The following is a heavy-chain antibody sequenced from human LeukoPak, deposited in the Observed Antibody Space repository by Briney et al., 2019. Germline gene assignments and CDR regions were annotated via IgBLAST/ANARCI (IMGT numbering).Heavy chain of an antibody. V-gene: IGHV4-34*01. CDR3: AREGGRYCTNGVCHFDY. CDR1: GESFSGYY. CDR2: INHSGST. Sequence: RASETLSLTCAVYGESFSGYYWSWIRQPPGKGLEWMGEINHSGSTNYNPSLKSRVTISVDTSKNQFSLKLSSVTAADTAVYYCAREGGRYCTNGVCHFDYWGQGTLVTVSS. D-gene: IGHD2-8*01. J-gene: IGHJ4*02.